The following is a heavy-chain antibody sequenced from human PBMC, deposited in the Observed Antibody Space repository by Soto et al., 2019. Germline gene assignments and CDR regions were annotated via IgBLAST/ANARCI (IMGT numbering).Heavy chain of an antibody. V-gene: IGHV1-69*05. CDR3: ARDRPLRGFDV. CDR2: VLPIFGTT. Sequence: SVKVSCKTSGDSFTNYPISWVRQAPGEGLEWVGTVLPIFGTTNYAQKFKGRVTLTTDDSADKAYMELGRLRSEDTAVYYCARDRPLRGFDVWGQGTLVTVSS. CDR1: GDSFTNYP. J-gene: IGHJ4*02.